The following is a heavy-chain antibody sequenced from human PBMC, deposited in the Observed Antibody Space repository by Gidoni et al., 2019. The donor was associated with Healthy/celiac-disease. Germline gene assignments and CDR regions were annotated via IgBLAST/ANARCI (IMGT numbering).Heavy chain of an antibody. Sequence: EVQLLESGGGLVQPGGSLRRSWAASGFPFSSYAMSWVRQAPGKGLEWVSAISGIGGSTYYADSVKGRFTISRDNSKNTLYLQMNSLRAEDTAVYYCAKEGQNVLRFLEWGNGIDYWGQGTLVTVSS. J-gene: IGHJ4*02. D-gene: IGHD3-3*01. CDR2: ISGIGGST. CDR3: AKEGQNVLRFLEWGNGIDY. V-gene: IGHV3-23*01. CDR1: GFPFSSYA.